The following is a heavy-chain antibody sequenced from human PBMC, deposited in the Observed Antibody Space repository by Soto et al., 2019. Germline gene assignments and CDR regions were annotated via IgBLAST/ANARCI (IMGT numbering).Heavy chain of an antibody. CDR2: INAANGNT. CDR3: ATQLWFGGGGWYFEY. CDR1: GYTFTNYR. D-gene: IGHD3-16*01. J-gene: IGHJ4*02. V-gene: IGHV1-3*01. Sequence: QVQLVQSGADVKEPGASVKVSCKSSGYTFTNYRMHWVRQAPGHRLEWMGWINAANGNTTYSQKVQGRVSITTETSASTADMELSSLKSEDTALYYCATQLWFGGGGWYFEYWGQGILVTVSS.